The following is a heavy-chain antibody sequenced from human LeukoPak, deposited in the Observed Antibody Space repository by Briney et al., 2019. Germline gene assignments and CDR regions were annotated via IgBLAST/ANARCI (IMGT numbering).Heavy chain of an antibody. D-gene: IGHD6-13*01. Sequence: PGESLRLSCAASGFTFSRYWIHWVRQAPGKGLEWVSRINPDGSTTTYADSVKGRFTISRDNAKNTVYLQMNSLRAEDTSVYYCARGIAAAGNWFDPWGQRTLVTVSS. J-gene: IGHJ5*02. CDR2: INPDGSTT. CDR3: ARGIAAAGNWFDP. CDR1: GFTFSRYW. V-gene: IGHV3-74*01.